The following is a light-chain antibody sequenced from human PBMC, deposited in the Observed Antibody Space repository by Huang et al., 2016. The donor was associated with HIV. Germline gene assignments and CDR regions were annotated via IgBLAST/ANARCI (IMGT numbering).Light chain of an antibody. Sequence: DIQMTQSPSSLSASVGDRVTVTCRPSQSICNYLNWYQQKPGKAPKLLLYVASSLQSGVPSRFSGSGSGTVFILSITSLQPEDFATYYCQQSYNSWTFGQGTKVDIK. CDR1: QSICNY. CDR3: QQSYNSWT. CDR2: VAS. V-gene: IGKV1-39*01. J-gene: IGKJ1*01.